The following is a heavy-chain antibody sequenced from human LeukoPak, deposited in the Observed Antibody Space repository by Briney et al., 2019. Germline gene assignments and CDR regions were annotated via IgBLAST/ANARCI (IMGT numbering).Heavy chain of an antibody. V-gene: IGHV3-15*07. J-gene: IGHJ4*02. Sequence: PGGSLRLSCAVSGLTFSNAWMNWVRQAPGKGLEWVAHIKSETNGGTADYAAAVEGRFTISRDDSKNTLYLQMNSLKIEDTAVYFYTTNPGSWGDFWGQGSLVTVSS. CDR1: GLTFSNAW. D-gene: IGHD2-15*01. CDR2: IKSETNGGTA. CDR3: TTNPGSWGDF.